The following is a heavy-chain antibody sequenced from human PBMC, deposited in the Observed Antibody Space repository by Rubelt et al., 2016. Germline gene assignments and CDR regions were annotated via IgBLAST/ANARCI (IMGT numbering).Heavy chain of an antibody. CDR2: MYSGGST. J-gene: IGHJ4*02. V-gene: IGHV3-53*05. CDR3: ARGRPNYYDSRPHPFDY. Sequence: RQAPGKGLEWVSIMYSGGSTYYTDSVKGRFTISRDNSKNTLFLQMQSLRTEDTAVYFCARGRPNYYDSRPHPFDYWGLGTLVTVSS. D-gene: IGHD3-22*01.